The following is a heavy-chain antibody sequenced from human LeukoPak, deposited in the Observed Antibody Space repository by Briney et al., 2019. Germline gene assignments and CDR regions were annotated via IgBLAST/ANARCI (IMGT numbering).Heavy chain of an antibody. Sequence: GVSLRLSCAASGFTFSSYGMHWVRQAPGKGLEWVAFIRYDGSNKYYADSVKGRFTISRDNSKNTLYLQMNSLRAEDTAVYYCAKIMAVGATTYDYWGQGTLVTVSS. D-gene: IGHD1-26*01. CDR1: GFTFSSYG. J-gene: IGHJ4*02. V-gene: IGHV3-30*02. CDR3: AKIMAVGATTYDY. CDR2: IRYDGSNK.